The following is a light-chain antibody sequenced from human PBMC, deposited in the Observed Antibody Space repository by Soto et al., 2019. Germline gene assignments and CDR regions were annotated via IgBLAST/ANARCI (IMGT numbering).Light chain of an antibody. Sequence: TQSPCSLSLPLGDGDSISCRASQSVSRNLNWYQQKPGKAPKLLISGASSRPSGTPYRFSGSGSATDFTLTISRLEPEDFATYYCQQYDGTPITFGQGARLEIK. CDR3: QQYDGTPIT. V-gene: IGKV3-20*01. CDR1: QSVSRN. J-gene: IGKJ5*01. CDR2: GAS.